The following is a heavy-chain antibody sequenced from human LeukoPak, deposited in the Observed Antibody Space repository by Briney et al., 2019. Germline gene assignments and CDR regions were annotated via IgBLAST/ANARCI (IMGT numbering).Heavy chain of an antibody. D-gene: IGHD4-17*01. CDR3: ARAGTTGGAFDI. CDR2: IYYSGST. J-gene: IGHJ3*02. Sequence: SETLSLTCTVSGGSISSYYWSWIRQPPGKGLEWIGYIYYSGSTNYNPSLKSRVTISVDTSKNQFSLKLSSVTAADTAVYYYARAGTTGGAFDIWGQGTMVTVSS. V-gene: IGHV4-59*01. CDR1: GGSISSYY.